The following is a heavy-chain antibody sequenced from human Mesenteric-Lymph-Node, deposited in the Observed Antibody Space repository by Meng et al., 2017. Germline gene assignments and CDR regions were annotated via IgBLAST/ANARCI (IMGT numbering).Heavy chain of an antibody. J-gene: IGHJ3*02. CDR3: ASAYGLGSLAGFDI. Sequence: SETLSLTCTVSGGSISSYYWSWIRQPPGKGLEWIGYISYSGSTNYNPSLKSRVTISVDTSKNQFSLKLSSVTAADTAVYYCASAYGLGSLAGFDIWGQGTMVTVSS. CDR2: ISYSGST. D-gene: IGHD3-10*01. V-gene: IGHV4-59*01. CDR1: GGSISSYY.